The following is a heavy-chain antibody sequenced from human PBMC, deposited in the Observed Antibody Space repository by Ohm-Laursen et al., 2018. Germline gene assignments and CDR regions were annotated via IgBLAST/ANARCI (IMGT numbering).Heavy chain of an antibody. CDR1: GCSISSGGYY. V-gene: IGHV4-31*03. CDR2: IYYSGST. J-gene: IGHJ4*02. CDR3: ARAKVTALYYFDY. Sequence: TLSLTCTVSGCSISSGGYYWSWIRQHPGKGLEWIGNIYYSGSTYYNPSLKSRVTISVDTSKNQFSLKLSSVTAADTAVYYCARAKVTALYYFDYWGQGTLVTVSS. D-gene: IGHD2-21*02.